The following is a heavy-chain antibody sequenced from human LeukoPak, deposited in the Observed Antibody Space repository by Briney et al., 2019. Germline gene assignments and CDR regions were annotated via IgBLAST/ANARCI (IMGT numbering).Heavy chain of an antibody. CDR2: IAYDGSRA. J-gene: IGHJ4*02. V-gene: IGHV3-33*01. Sequence: GGSLRLSCAGSGFTFGGYGMHWFRQTPGKGLEWVAVIAYDGSRAFYADSVKGRFTISRDNSKNTMSVQMDDLRAEDTAVYYCTRYNDDHFDYWGQGTLVTVSS. D-gene: IGHD3-3*01. CDR3: TRYNDDHFDY. CDR1: GFTFGGYG.